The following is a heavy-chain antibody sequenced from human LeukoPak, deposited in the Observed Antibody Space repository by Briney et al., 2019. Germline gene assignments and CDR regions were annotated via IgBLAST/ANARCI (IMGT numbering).Heavy chain of an antibody. CDR3: ARDMAYYDTDDGDAYYPPHYYYYYMDV. CDR1: GGTIKNHA. J-gene: IGHJ6*03. D-gene: IGHD3-22*01. CDR2: IIPIFGTP. Sequence: GASVKVSCKAPGGTIKNHAISWVRQAPGQGLEWMGGIIPIFGTPNYARKFEGRVTITTDESTSTAYMELRSLRSDDTAVYYCARDMAYYDTDDGDAYYPPHYYYYYMDVWGTRTTVIVSS. V-gene: IGHV1-69*05.